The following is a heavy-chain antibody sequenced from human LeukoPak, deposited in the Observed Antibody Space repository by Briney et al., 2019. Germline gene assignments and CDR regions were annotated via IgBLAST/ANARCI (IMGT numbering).Heavy chain of an antibody. CDR2: IRSKANSYAT. V-gene: IGHV3-73*01. J-gene: IGHJ6*04. CDR3: TRRGNVGTAMDYGMDV. CDR1: GFAFSGSA. Sequence: PGGSLRLSCAASGFAFSGSAMHWVRQASGKGLEWVGRIRSKANSYATAYAASVKGRFTISRDDSKNTAYLQMNSLKTEDTAVDYCTRRGNVGTAMDYGMDVWGKGTTVTVSS. D-gene: IGHD5-18*01.